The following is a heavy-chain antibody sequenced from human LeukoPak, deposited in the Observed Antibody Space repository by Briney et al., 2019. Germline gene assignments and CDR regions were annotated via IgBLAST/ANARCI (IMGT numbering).Heavy chain of an antibody. CDR1: GYSFTTYW. Sequence: NRGESLKISCKGSGYSFTTYWIGWVRQMPGKGLEWMGIIYPGDSDTRYSLSFQGQVTISADKSISTAYLQWRSLRASDTAMYYCATSSSGYYNNWFDPWGQGTLVTVSS. CDR2: IYPGDSDT. CDR3: ATSSSGYYNNWFDP. D-gene: IGHD3-22*01. J-gene: IGHJ5*02. V-gene: IGHV5-51*01.